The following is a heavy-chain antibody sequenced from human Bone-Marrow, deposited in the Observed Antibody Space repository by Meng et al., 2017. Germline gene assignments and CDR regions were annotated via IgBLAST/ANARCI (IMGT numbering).Heavy chain of an antibody. Sequence: QVQLQESGPGLVKPSQTLSLTCTVSGGSISMGDYYWSWIRQPPGKGLEWIGYIYYTGTTYYNPSLKSRLTISVDTSKNQFSLNLTSVTAADTAVYYCARDTDFWSASNWFDPWGPGTLVTVSS. CDR3: ARDTDFWSASNWFDP. J-gene: IGHJ5*02. V-gene: IGHV4-30-4*08. D-gene: IGHD3-3*01. CDR1: GGSISMGDYY. CDR2: IYYTGTT.